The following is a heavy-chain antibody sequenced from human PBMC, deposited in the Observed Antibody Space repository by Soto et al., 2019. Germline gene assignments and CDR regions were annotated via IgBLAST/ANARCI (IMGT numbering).Heavy chain of an antibody. J-gene: IGHJ4*02. Sequence: EVQLVESGGGLVQPGGSLRLSCAASGFTFSNYWMHWVRQVPGKGLVWVSRINTDGSATSYADSVKGRFTISRDNAKNSLYLQMNSLRAEDTAVYYCARAYYYDSSGYYPSPFDYWGQGTLVTVSS. CDR1: GFTFSNYW. CDR3: ARAYYYDSSGYYPSPFDY. V-gene: IGHV3-74*01. D-gene: IGHD3-22*01. CDR2: INTDGSAT.